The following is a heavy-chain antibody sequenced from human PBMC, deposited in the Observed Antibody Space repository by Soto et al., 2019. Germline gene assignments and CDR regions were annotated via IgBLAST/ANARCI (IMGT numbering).Heavy chain of an antibody. D-gene: IGHD1-20*01. CDR2: IYWDNDK. V-gene: IGHV2-5*02. CDR1: GFSLTTTGVG. CDR3: AHSRGGYNWDDAHFDY. Sequence: QITLKESGPTLVKPTQTLTLTCTFSGFSLTTTGVGVGWIRQPPGKALEWLAVIYWDNDKRYRPSLRSRVTITKDTSKNRVVLTITNMDPADTATYYCAHSRGGYNWDDAHFDYWGQGTLVTVSS. J-gene: IGHJ4*02.